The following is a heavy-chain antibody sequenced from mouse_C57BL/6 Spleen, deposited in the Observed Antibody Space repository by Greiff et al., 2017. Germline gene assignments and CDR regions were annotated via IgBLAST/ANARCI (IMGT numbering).Heavy chain of an antibody. D-gene: IGHD2-4*01. Sequence: QVTLKVSGPGILQPSQTLSLTCSFSGFSLSTFGMGVGWIRQPSGKGLEWLAHIWWDDDKYYNPALKSQLTISTDTSKNQVFLKIANVETADTATDYCARITPPMITTGRDGAWCAYWGQGTLVTVSA. CDR1: GFSLSTFGMG. CDR2: IWWDDDK. CDR3: ARITPPMITTGRDGAWCAY. V-gene: IGHV8-8*01. J-gene: IGHJ3*01.